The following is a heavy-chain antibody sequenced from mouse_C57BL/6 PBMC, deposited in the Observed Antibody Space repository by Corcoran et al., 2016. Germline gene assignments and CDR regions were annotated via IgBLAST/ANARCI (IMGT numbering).Heavy chain of an antibody. D-gene: IGHD2-1*01. CDR3: SRGNYEGFPH. Sequence: QVQLVETGGGLVRPGNSLKLSCVTSGFTFSNYRMHWLRQPPGKGLEWIAVIADKSDIYGADYAESVKGRFAISRDDSKSSVYLEMNRLREEDTATYFCSRGNYEGFPHWGQGTLVTVSA. CDR1: GFTFSNYR. J-gene: IGHJ3*01. V-gene: IGHV13-2*01. CDR2: IADKSDIYGA.